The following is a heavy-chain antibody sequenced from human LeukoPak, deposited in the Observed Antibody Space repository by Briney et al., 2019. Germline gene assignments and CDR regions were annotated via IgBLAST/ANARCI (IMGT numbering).Heavy chain of an antibody. CDR1: GYTFTSYY. Sequence: ASVKVSCKASGYTFTSYYMHWVRQAPGQGLEWMGIINPSGGSTSYAQKFQGRVTMTRDMSTSTVYMELSSLRSEDTAVYYCARTWGHSGYDPDKYYFDYWGQGTLVTVSS. CDR2: INPSGGST. CDR3: ARTWGHSGYDPDKYYFDY. J-gene: IGHJ4*02. D-gene: IGHD5-12*01. V-gene: IGHV1-46*01.